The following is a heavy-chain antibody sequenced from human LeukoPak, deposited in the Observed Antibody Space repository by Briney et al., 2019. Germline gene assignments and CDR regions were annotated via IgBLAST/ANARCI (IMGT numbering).Heavy chain of an antibody. D-gene: IGHD3-10*01. CDR2: ISSSSSYI. J-gene: IGHJ6*02. Sequence: GGSLRLSCAASGFTFSSYSMNWDRQAPGKGLEWVSSISSSSSYIYYADSVKGRFTISRDNAKNSLYLQMNSLRAEDTAVYYCAREQITMVRGVIGSYGMDVWGQGTTVTVSS. V-gene: IGHV3-21*01. CDR3: AREQITMVRGVIGSYGMDV. CDR1: GFTFSSYS.